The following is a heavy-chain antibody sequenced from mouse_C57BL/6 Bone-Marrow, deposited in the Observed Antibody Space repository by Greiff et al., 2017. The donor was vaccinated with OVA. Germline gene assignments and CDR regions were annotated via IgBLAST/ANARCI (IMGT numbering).Heavy chain of an antibody. CDR3: ARWGLFYD. Sequence: QVQLKESGPELVKPGASVKLSCKASGYTFTSYDINWVKQRPGQGLEWIGWIYPRDGSTKYNEKFKGQATLTVDTSSSTAYMELHSLTSEDAAVYFCARWGLFYDWGQGTTLTVSS. CDR2: IYPRDGST. V-gene: IGHV1-85*01. CDR1: GYTFTSYD. J-gene: IGHJ2*01. D-gene: IGHD1-1*01.